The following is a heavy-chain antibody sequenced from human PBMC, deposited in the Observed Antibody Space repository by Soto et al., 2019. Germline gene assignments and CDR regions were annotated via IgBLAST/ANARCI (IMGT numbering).Heavy chain of an antibody. J-gene: IGHJ4*02. Sequence: XSVEVSCNASGYTFTSYCISSVRQAPGQGLEWMGWISAYNGNTNYAQKLQGRVTMTTDTSTSTAYMELRSMRSDDTAVYYCARDYDFWSGYFDWGQGTLVTVSS. CDR3: ARDYDFWSGYFD. D-gene: IGHD3-3*01. CDR2: ISAYNGNT. CDR1: GYTFTSYC. V-gene: IGHV1-18*01.